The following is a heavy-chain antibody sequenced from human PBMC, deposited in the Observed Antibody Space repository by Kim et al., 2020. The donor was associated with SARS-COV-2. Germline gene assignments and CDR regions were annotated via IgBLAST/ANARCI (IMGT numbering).Heavy chain of an antibody. J-gene: IGHJ4*02. CDR3: VKSRSSTTHYFEY. CDR2: T. V-gene: IGHV3-64D*08. D-gene: IGHD2-2*01. Sequence: TYDADSLKDRFTISRDNSKNTLYLQMSSLNIEDTAVYYCVKSRSSTTHYFEYWGQGTLVTVSS.